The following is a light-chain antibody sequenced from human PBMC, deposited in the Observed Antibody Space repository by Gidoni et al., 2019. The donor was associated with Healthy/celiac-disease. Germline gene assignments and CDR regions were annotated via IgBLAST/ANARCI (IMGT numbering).Light chain of an antibody. CDR2: LGS. Sequence: DIVITPSPLSLPVTPGETASRSCRSSQSLLHSNGYNYLDWYLQKPGQSPQLLIYLGSNRASGVPDRFSGSGSGTDFTLKISRVEADDVGVYYCMQALQTPGTFGQGTKLEIK. V-gene: IGKV2-28*01. CDR3: MQALQTPGT. CDR1: QSLLHSNGYNY. J-gene: IGKJ2*02.